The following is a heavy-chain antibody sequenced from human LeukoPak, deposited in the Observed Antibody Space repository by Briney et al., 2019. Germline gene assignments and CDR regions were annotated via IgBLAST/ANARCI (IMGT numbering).Heavy chain of an antibody. D-gene: IGHD3-3*01. CDR3: ARVNDFWSGSPPHFDY. CDR2: IYYSGST. Sequence: SETLALTCTVSGGSISSSSYYWGWIRQPPGKGLEWIGSIYYSGSTYYNPSLKSRVTISVDTSKNQFSLKLSSVTAADTAVYYCARVNDFWSGSPPHFDYWGQGTLVTVSS. CDR1: GGSISSSSYY. V-gene: IGHV4-39*07. J-gene: IGHJ4*02.